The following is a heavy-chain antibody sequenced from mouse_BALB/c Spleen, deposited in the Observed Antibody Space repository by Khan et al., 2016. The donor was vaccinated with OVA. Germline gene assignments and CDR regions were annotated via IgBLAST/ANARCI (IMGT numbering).Heavy chain of an antibody. Sequence: EVELVESGGDLVKPGGSLKLSCAASGFTFSTYGMSWVRQTPDKRLEWVATVSTGGSYTYYPDSVKGRFTISRDNAKNTLYLQMSSLKSEDTAMFYCTRLAYYYDSVGFAYWGQGTLVTVSA. CDR2: VSTGGSYT. CDR3: TRLAYYYDSVGFAY. J-gene: IGHJ3*01. CDR1: GFTFSTYG. V-gene: IGHV5-6*01. D-gene: IGHD1-1*01.